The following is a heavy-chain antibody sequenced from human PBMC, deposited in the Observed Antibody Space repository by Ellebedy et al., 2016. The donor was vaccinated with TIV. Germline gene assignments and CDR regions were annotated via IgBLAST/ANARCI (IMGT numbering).Heavy chain of an antibody. D-gene: IGHD4-17*01. V-gene: IGHV3-48*03. CDR3: ASRAYGDNVRS. Sequence: GESLKISCAASGFTFRSYEMFWVRQAPGKGLECVSYITSSGSTVDYADSVKGRFNISRDNARMSLFLQMNSLRAEDTAVYYCASRAYGDNVRSWGQGTLVTVSS. J-gene: IGHJ5*02. CDR1: GFTFRSYE. CDR2: ITSSGSTV.